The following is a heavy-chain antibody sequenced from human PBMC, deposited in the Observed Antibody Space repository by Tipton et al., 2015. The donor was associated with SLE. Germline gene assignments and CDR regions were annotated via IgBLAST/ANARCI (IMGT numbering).Heavy chain of an antibody. CDR2: IYYNGHT. CDR1: NVSVSTRTYY. V-gene: IGHV4-61*01. J-gene: IGHJ4*02. D-gene: IGHD2-21*02. Sequence: GLVKPSETLSLTCTVSNVSVSTRTYYWGWIRQPPGKGLEWIGYIYYNGHTNYSPSLKSRVTLSVDTSKNQFSLTLSSVTAADTAVYYCARLNDATAIASFDYWGQGNLVTVSS. CDR3: ARLNDATAIASFDY.